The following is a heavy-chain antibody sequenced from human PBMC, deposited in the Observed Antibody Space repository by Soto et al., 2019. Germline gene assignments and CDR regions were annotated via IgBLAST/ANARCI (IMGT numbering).Heavy chain of an antibody. CDR2: IWYDGSNK. D-gene: IGHD6-13*01. V-gene: IGHV3-33*01. Sequence: QVQLVESRGGVVQPGRSLRLACAAAGFTFSSYGMHWVRQAPGKGLEWVAVIWYDGSNKYYADSVKGRFTISRDNSKNTLYLQMNSLRAEDTAVYHCARGEQGFDYCGQGTLVTVSS. CDR3: ARGEQGFDY. CDR1: GFTFSSYG. J-gene: IGHJ4*02.